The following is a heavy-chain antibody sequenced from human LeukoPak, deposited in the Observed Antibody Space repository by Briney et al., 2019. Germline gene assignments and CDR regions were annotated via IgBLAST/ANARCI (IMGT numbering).Heavy chain of an antibody. CDR1: GYTLTAYY. CDR2: INPNSGGT. J-gene: IGHJ3*02. CDR3: ARPYYDSSGLYVDAFDI. D-gene: IGHD3-22*01. Sequence: ASVKVSCKASGYTLTAYYLHWVRQAPGQGLELMGRINPNSGGTTYAQKFQGRVTMTRDTSIGTAYMELSSLRSDDTALYYCARPYYDSSGLYVDAFDIWGQGTMVTVSS. V-gene: IGHV1-2*06.